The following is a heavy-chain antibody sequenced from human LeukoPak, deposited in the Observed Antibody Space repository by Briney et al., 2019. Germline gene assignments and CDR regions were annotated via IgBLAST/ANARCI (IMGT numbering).Heavy chain of an antibody. CDR3: ARGSEPHYYDSSTLDF. J-gene: IGHJ4*02. V-gene: IGHV1-8*03. CDR1: GYTFTSFD. Sequence: ASVKVPCKASGYTFTSFDINWVRQATGQGLEWMGWMNPNSGKTDYAQKFQGRVTITRNTSISTAYMELSGLRSEDTAVYYCARGSEPHYYDSSTLDFWGQGTLVTVSS. CDR2: MNPNSGKT. D-gene: IGHD3-22*01.